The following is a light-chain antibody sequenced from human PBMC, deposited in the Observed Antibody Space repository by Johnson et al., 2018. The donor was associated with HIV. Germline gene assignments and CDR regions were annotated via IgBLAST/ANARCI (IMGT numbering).Light chain of an antibody. CDR3: GTWDSSLSAGGV. Sequence: QSVLTQPPSVSAAPGQKVTISCSGSSSNIGNNYVSWYQQIPGTAPKLLIYDNNKRPSGIPDRFYGSKSGTSATLGITGLQTGDEADYYCGTWDSSLSAGGVFGTGTKVTVL. CDR1: SSNIGNNY. J-gene: IGLJ1*01. V-gene: IGLV1-51*01. CDR2: DNN.